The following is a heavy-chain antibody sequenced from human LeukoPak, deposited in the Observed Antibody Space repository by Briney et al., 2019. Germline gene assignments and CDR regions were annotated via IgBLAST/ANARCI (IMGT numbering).Heavy chain of an antibody. J-gene: IGHJ6*02. V-gene: IGHV5-51*01. Sequence: GESLKISCKVSGYSFTSYWIGWVRQMPGKGLEWMGIIYPGDSDTRYSPSFQGQVTISADNSISTAYLQWSSLKASNTAVYYCARQGYYGSGRPNPPDYYYYYGMDVWGQGTTVTVSS. CDR1: GYSFTSYW. CDR3: ARQGYYGSGRPNPPDYYYYYGMDV. CDR2: IYPGDSDT. D-gene: IGHD3-10*01.